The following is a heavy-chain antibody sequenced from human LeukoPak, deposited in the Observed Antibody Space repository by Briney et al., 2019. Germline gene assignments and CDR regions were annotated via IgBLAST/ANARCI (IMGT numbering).Heavy chain of an antibody. J-gene: IGHJ4*02. CDR1: GFTFRTYG. V-gene: IGHV3-30*02. Sequence: PAGSLTLSCSASGFTFRTYGMHWVRQAPGKGLEWVAFTRFDGSNQYYADSVKGRFTISRDNSNNTRSLQMNTLRGDDTAVYFCAKGYGESHFDSWGQGTLVTVSS. CDR3: AKGYGESHFDS. CDR2: TRFDGSNQ. D-gene: IGHD5-18*01.